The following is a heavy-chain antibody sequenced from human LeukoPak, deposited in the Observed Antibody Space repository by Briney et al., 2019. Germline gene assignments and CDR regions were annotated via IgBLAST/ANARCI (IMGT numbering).Heavy chain of an antibody. CDR2: ISGSGGST. Sequence: GGSLRLSCAASGITFTNLVMTWVRQAPGKGLEWVSAISGSGGSTYYADSVKGRFTISRDNSKNTLYLQMNSLRAEDTAVYYAAMVTSKGYFDYWGQGTLVTVSS. CDR3: AMVTSKGYFDY. CDR1: GITFTNLV. V-gene: IGHV3-23*01. J-gene: IGHJ4*02. D-gene: IGHD5-18*01.